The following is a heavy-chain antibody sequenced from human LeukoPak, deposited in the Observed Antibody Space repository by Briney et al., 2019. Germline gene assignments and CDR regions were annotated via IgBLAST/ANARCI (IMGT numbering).Heavy chain of an antibody. CDR2: FNPGDPDA. Sequence: GESLKISCKGFGYTFINYWIGWVRQMPGKGLEWMGIFNPGDPDARYNPSFQGHVTISADKSISTAYLQWSSLKASDTAMYYCAREPYSSSGPDYWGQGTLVTVSS. V-gene: IGHV5-51*01. CDR3: AREPYSSSGPDY. CDR1: GYTFINYW. J-gene: IGHJ4*02. D-gene: IGHD6-13*01.